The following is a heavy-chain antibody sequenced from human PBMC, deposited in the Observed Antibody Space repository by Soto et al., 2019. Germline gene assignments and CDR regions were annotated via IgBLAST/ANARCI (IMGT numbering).Heavy chain of an antibody. V-gene: IGHV4-4*02. Sequence: SETLSLACAVSGVSLTSGNWWTWVRQSPQRGLEYIGEIFHDGTANYYPSFERRVAMSVDTSRNQFSLKLTSVTAADTAVYFCARLVYDTRLNYMYFDFWGPGTLVTVS. CDR2: IFHDGTA. CDR3: ARLVYDTRLNYMYFDF. CDR1: GVSLTSGNW. D-gene: IGHD3-10*01. J-gene: IGHJ4*02.